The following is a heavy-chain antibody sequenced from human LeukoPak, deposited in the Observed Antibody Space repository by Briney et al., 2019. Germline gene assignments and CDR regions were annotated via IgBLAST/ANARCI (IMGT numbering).Heavy chain of an antibody. Sequence: SETLSLTCTVSGDSLSSSYWSWVRQPAGKGLEWIGRIYTSEYTNYNPSLRSRVTLSVETSKNQFSLKLTSVTDADAAVYYCARDCSGGNCYLGVIDYWGQGTQVIVSS. CDR2: IYTSEYT. D-gene: IGHD2-15*01. V-gene: IGHV4-4*07. CDR3: ARDCSGGNCYLGVIDY. CDR1: GDSLSSSY. J-gene: IGHJ4*02.